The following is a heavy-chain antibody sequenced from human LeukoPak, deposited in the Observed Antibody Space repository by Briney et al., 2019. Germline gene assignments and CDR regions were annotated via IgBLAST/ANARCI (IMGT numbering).Heavy chain of an antibody. CDR2: ISSSSSTI. D-gene: IGHD3-3*01. V-gene: IGHV3-48*01. Sequence: PGGSLRLSCAASGFTFSSYSMNWVRQAPGKGLEWVSYISSSSSTIYYADSVKGRFTISRDNAKNSLYLQMNSLRAEDTAVYYCARGVNYDFWSGSPYYYYMDVWGKGTTVTVSS. CDR3: ARGVNYDFWSGSPYYYYMDV. J-gene: IGHJ6*03. CDR1: GFTFSSYS.